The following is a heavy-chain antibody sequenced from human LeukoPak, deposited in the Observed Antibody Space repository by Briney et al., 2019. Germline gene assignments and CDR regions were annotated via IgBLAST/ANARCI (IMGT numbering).Heavy chain of an antibody. CDR1: GYTFTSYA. D-gene: IGHD6-13*01. CDR3: ARDSGYSSSGHDY. Sequence: ASVKVSCKASGYTFTSYAMHWVRQPPGQRLEWMGWINAGNGNTKYSQKFQGRVTITRDTSASTAYMELSSLRSEDTAVYYCARDSGYSSSGHDYWGQGTLVTVSS. J-gene: IGHJ4*02. CDR2: INAGNGNT. V-gene: IGHV1-3*01.